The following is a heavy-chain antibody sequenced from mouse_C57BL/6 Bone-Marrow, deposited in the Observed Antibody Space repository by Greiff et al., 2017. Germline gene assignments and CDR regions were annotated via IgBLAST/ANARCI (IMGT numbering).Heavy chain of an antibody. V-gene: IGHV2-9-1*01. J-gene: IGHJ4*01. D-gene: IGHD2-3*01. Sequence: VQGEESGPGLVAPSQSLSITCTVSGFSLTSYAISWVRQPPGKGLEWLGVIWTGGGTNYKSAHKSRLSITKVNAKSPFFLKMNSLQTDDTARYDCARSPRWLLDYYAMDYWGQGTSVTVSS. CDR1: GFSLTSYA. CDR2: IWTGGGT. CDR3: ARSPRWLLDYYAMDY.